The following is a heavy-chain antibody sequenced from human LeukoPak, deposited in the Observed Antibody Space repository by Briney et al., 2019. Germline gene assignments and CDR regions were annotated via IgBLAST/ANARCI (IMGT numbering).Heavy chain of an antibody. Sequence: GASVKVSCKAFGYIFITYYLHWVRQAPGQGLEWMGNINPGGSTSCAQRFQGRVTMTRDTSTSTVYMDLSSLNSEDTAVYYCARTLGSGLSAFDIWGQGTMVTVSS. V-gene: IGHV1-46*01. CDR2: INPGGST. CDR1: GYIFITYY. D-gene: IGHD3-10*01. J-gene: IGHJ3*02. CDR3: ARTLGSGLSAFDI.